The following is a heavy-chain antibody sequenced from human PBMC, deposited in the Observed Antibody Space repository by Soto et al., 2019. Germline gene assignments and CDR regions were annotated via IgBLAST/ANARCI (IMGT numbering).Heavy chain of an antibody. CDR1: GYTFSTYG. Sequence: LVQSGGEMRKPGASVKVSCKASGYTFSTYGITWVRQAPGQGLEWMGWINPLKGDTNSAARFQDRLTMTTDTSTRTAYMELRSLTSDDTAVYYCARVKVPAAILGAFDLWGQGTVVTVSS. V-gene: IGHV1-18*01. CDR2: INPLKGDT. D-gene: IGHD2-2*02. J-gene: IGHJ3*01. CDR3: ARVKVPAAILGAFDL.